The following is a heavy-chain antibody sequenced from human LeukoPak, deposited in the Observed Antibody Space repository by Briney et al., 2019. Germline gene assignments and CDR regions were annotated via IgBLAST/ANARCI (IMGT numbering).Heavy chain of an antibody. CDR1: GFTFGDSA. J-gene: IGHJ4*02. Sequence: PGRSLRLSCTASGFTFGDSAMSWVRQAPGKGLEWVGFIRSKAYGGTTEYAASVKGRFTISRDDSKSIAYLQMNSLKTEDTAVYYCTSEYSSGWTSAYFDYWGQGTLVTVSS. V-gene: IGHV3-49*04. CDR3: TSEYSSGWTSAYFDY. D-gene: IGHD6-19*01. CDR2: IRSKAYGGTT.